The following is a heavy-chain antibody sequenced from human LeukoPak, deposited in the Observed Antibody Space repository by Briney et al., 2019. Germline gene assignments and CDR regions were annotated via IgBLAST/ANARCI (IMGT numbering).Heavy chain of an antibody. J-gene: IGHJ5*02. Sequence: SETLSLTCAVSGYSINSAYYWGWIRQPPGKGLEWIGSMYHSGITFYNPSLKSRVTISVDTSKNQFSLKLNSVTAADTAVYYCARLTPGKNWFDPWGQGTLVTVSS. D-gene: IGHD3-10*01. V-gene: IGHV4-38-2*01. CDR3: ARLTPGKNWFDP. CDR1: GYSINSAYY. CDR2: MYHSGIT.